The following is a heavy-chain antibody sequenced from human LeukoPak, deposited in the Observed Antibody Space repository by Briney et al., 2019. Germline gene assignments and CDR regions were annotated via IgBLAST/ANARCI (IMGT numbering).Heavy chain of an antibody. V-gene: IGHV3-23*01. CDR1: GFTFISYA. J-gene: IGHJ4*02. CDR3: ARTPQKYCSSTTCYPDY. CDR2: ISGSGDTT. Sequence: GGSLRLSCAASGFTFISYAMSWVRLAPGRGLEWVSTISGSGDTTYYADSVRGQFTVSRDNSKNTLYLKMNSLRAENTAVYYCARTPQKYCSSTTCYPDYWGQGTLVTVSS. D-gene: IGHD2-2*01.